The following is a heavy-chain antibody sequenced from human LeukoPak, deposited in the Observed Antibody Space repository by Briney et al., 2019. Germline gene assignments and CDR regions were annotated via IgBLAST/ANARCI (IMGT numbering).Heavy chain of an antibody. CDR3: ARGLYGPGRRSLMAH. D-gene: IGHD3-10*01. Sequence: PGGSLRLSCAASGFPFHNYWMTWVRQAPGKGLEWVANINQDENEKYYLDSVKGRFTISRDNAETSLFLQMTSLRVEDTAIYYCARGLYGPGRRSLMAHWGPGTLVAVSS. V-gene: IGHV3-7*01. CDR1: GFPFHNYW. CDR2: INQDENEK. J-gene: IGHJ4*02.